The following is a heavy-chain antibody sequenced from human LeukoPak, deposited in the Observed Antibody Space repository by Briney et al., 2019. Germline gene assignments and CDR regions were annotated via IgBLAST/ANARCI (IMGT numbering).Heavy chain of an antibody. Sequence: SSETLSLTCTVSGGSISSSSYYWGWIRQPPGKGLEWIGSIYYSGSTYYNPSLKSRVTISVDTSKNQFSLKLSSVTAADTAVYYCATSPPDLYGDYVDYWGQGTLVTVSS. CDR1: GGSISSSSYY. CDR2: IYYSGST. CDR3: ATSPPDLYGDYVDY. V-gene: IGHV4-39*01. J-gene: IGHJ4*02. D-gene: IGHD4-17*01.